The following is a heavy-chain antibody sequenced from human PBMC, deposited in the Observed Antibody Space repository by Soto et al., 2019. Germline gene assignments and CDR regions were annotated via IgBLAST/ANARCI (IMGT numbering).Heavy chain of an antibody. CDR2: ISHDGNDK. CDR3: ARDKDLAAEYYFAN. Sequence: QVQLVESGGGVVQPGSSLRLSCAASGVTFSSHAMHWVRQAPGKGLEWVTVISHDGNDKHYADSVKVRFTISRDNAKNALFMQMNSLRQDDTAVYHCARDKDLAAEYYFANWGQGALVTVAS. CDR1: GVTFSSHA. J-gene: IGHJ4*02. D-gene: IGHD6-13*01. V-gene: IGHV3-30*04.